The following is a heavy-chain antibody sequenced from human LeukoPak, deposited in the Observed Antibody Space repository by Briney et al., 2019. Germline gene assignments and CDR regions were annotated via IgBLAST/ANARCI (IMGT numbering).Heavy chain of an antibody. CDR2: ISGSGGNT. CDR1: GVTFSSYA. CDR3: AKTVSGSHSYQGGDY. D-gene: IGHD3-16*02. J-gene: IGHJ4*02. V-gene: IGHV3-23*01. Sequence: PGGSLRLSCATSGVTFSSYAMSWVRQAPGKGLEWVAAISGSGGNTYYADSVRGRFTMSRDHSKNTLYLQMNSLRAEDTAVYFCAKTVSGSHSYQGGDYWGQGTLVTVST.